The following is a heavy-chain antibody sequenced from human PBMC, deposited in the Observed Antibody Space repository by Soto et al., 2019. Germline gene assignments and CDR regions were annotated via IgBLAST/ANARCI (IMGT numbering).Heavy chain of an antibody. J-gene: IGHJ6*02. CDR2: MSPDESHT. D-gene: IGHD2-21*01. Sequence: QVQLVESGGGVVQPGRSLRLSCATSGFTFSSYSIHWVRQAPGKGPEWVAVMSPDESHTYYADSVKGRFTISRDNSKSTLYLQMNSLSPEDTAMYYCAKDIPLWGSYGMDVWGQGTTVTVSS. CDR3: AKDIPLWGSYGMDV. V-gene: IGHV3-30*18. CDR1: GFTFSSYS.